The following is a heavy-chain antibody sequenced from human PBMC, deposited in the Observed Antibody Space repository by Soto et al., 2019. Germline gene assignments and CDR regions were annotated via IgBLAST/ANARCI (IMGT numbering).Heavy chain of an antibody. D-gene: IGHD5-18*01. CDR3: ATDPVDTAMVTAYYYYGMDV. V-gene: IGHV3-7*03. CDR1: GFTFSSYW. J-gene: IGHJ6*02. CDR2: IEQDGSEK. Sequence: GGSLRLSCAASGFTFSSYWMSWVRQAPGKGLEWVANIEQDGSEKYYVDSVKGRFTISRDNAKNSLYLQMNSLRAEDTAVYYCATDPVDTAMVTAYYYYGMDVWGQGTTVTVSS.